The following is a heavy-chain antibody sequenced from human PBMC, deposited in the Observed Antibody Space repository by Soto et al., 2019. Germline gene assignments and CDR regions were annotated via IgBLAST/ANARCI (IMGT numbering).Heavy chain of an antibody. V-gene: IGHV4-34*01. D-gene: IGHD3-3*01. CDR3: ARDPYYDFWSGFPTAMDV. J-gene: IGHJ6*04. CDR2: INHSGST. Sequence: SETLSLTCAVYGGSFSGYYWSWIRQPPGKGLEWIGEINHSGSTNYNPSLKSRVTISVDTSKNQFSLKLSSVTAADTAVYCCARDPYYDFWSGFPTAMDVWGKGTTVTVSS. CDR1: GGSFSGYY.